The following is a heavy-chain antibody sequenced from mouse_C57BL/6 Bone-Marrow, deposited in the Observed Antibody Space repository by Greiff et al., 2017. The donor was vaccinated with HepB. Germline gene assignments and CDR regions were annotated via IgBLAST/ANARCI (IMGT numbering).Heavy chain of an antibody. J-gene: IGHJ1*03. D-gene: IGHD1-1*01. CDR3: ARFLRYWYFDV. V-gene: IGHV1-72*01. CDR2: VDPNSGGT. CDR1: GYTFTSYW. Sequence: QVQLKQPGAELVKPGASVKLSCKASGYTFTSYWMHWVKQRPGRGLEWIGRVDPNSGGTKYNEKFKSKATLTVDKPSSTAYMQLSSLTSEDSAVYYCARFLRYWYFDVWGTGTTVTVSS.